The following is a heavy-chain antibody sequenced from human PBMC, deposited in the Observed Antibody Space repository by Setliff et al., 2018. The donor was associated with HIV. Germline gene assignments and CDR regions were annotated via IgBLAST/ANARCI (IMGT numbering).Heavy chain of an antibody. CDR1: GGSVSSGSYY. J-gene: IGHJ4*02. CDR3: ARGRFHRLHRPYSGSGSLGIQYFDY. CDR2: VTHSGRT. D-gene: IGHD3-10*01. Sequence: SETLSLTCTVSGGSVSSGSYYWSWIRQPPGKGLEWIGEVTHSGRTNYNPSLESRVTTSVDTSKKQFSLRLTSVTAADTALYYCARGRFHRLHRPYSGSGSLGIQYFDYWGQGTLVTVSS. V-gene: IGHV4-61*01.